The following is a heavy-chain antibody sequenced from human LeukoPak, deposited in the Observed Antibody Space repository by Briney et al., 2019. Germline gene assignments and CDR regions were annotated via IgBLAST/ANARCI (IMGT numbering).Heavy chain of an antibody. Sequence: PSESLSLACTVSGRSISSNYWRWIRQPPGKVLGWIGYILYSGSTNYNPSHKSRVTISVDTSKNQFSLKLSSVTAADTAVYYCARERIAVAETYYYYGMDVWGQGTTVTVSS. D-gene: IGHD6-19*01. CDR2: ILYSGST. CDR3: ARERIAVAETYYYYGMDV. V-gene: IGHV4-59*01. J-gene: IGHJ6*02. CDR1: GRSISSNY.